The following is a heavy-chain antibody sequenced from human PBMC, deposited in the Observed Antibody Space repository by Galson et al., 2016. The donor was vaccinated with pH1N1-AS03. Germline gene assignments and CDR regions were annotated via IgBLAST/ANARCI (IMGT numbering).Heavy chain of an antibody. CDR3: ARIDGYDFWSGYFDY. Sequence: PALVKPRQTLTLTCTFSGFSLDTSGMRVSWVRQPPGKALEWLGRIDWDDDKFYSPSLKTRLTISKDTSKNQVVLTMTNMDPVDTATYYCARIDGYDFWSGYFDYWGQGALVTASP. CDR1: GFSLDTSGMR. V-gene: IGHV2-70*04. CDR2: IDWDDDK. D-gene: IGHD3-3*01. J-gene: IGHJ4*02.